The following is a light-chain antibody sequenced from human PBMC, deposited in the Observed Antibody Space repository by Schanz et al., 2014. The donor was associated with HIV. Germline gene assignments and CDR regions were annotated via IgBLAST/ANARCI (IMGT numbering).Light chain of an antibody. V-gene: IGKV3D-20*02. J-gene: IGKJ4*01. CDR1: HSVSSNF. CDR2: GAS. Sequence: DIVLTQSPDTLSVPPGERATLSCRASHSVSSNFLAWYQQKPGQAPRLLIFGASNRAAGIPDRFSGGESGTDFTLTINSLQSEDFAVYYCQQRLTFGGGTKVEIK. CDR3: QQRLT.